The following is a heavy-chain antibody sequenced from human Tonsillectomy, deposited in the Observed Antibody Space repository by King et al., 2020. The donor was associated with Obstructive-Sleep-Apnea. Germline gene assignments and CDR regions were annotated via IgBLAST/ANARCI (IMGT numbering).Heavy chain of an antibody. CDR1: GNSISSTYF. Sequence: VQLQESGPGLVKPSETLSLICTVSGNSISSTYFWGWIRQPPGKGLEWIGNIYHSGSPYYNPSLKSRVTISVDTSKDQFSLKVNSVTAADTAVYYCARGRSGWSEYFQHWGQGTLVTVSS. D-gene: IGHD6-19*01. CDR3: ARGRSGWSEYFQH. CDR2: IYHSGSP. J-gene: IGHJ1*01. V-gene: IGHV4-38-2*02.